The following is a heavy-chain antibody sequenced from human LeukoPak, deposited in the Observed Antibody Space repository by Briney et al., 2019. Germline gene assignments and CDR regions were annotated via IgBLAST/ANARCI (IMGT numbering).Heavy chain of an antibody. J-gene: IGHJ3*02. V-gene: IGHV3-21*01. D-gene: IGHD3-16*01. CDR1: GFTFSTYN. CDR2: ISTSSNYI. Sequence: GGSLRLSCAASGFTFSTYNMNWVRQAPGKGLEWVSSISTSSNYIYYADSVRGRFTISRDNAESSLYLQMNSLRAEDTDVYYCARDVGASAPDAFDIWGQGTMVTVSS. CDR3: ARDVGASAPDAFDI.